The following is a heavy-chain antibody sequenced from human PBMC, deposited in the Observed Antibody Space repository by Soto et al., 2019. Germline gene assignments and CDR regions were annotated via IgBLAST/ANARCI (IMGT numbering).Heavy chain of an antibody. D-gene: IGHD3-10*01. V-gene: IGHV3-23*01. Sequence: QLLQSGGGLVQPGGSLTLSCAASGFTFGTTDMSWVRQAPGEGLEWVSTIDGSVGITYYADSVKGRFTISRDNSRNTVYLQMNHLKGDDTALYYCVKNSGWFNTWGQGALVTVSS. CDR1: GFTFGTTD. J-gene: IGHJ5*02. CDR3: VKNSGWFNT. CDR2: IDGSVGIT.